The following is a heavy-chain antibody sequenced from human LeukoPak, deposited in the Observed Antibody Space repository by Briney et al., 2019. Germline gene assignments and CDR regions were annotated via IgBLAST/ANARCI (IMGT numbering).Heavy chain of an antibody. D-gene: IGHD5-24*01. Sequence: GGSLRLSCAASGFTFSSYEMNWVRQAPGKGLEWVSYISSSGSTIYYADSVKGRFTISRDNAKNSLYLQMNSLRAEDTAVYYCARGEMATIGAYYYGMDVWGQGTTVTVSS. V-gene: IGHV3-48*03. CDR2: ISSSGSTI. CDR1: GFTFSSYE. J-gene: IGHJ6*02. CDR3: ARGEMATIGAYYYGMDV.